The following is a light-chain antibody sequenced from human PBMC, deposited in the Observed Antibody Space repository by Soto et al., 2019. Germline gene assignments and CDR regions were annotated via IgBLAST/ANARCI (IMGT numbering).Light chain of an antibody. J-gene: IGKJ4*01. Sequence: EFVLTQSPGTLSLSPGERATLSCRASQTVRNNYLAWYQQKPGQAPRLLIYDASSRATGITERFSGGGSGTDFTLTISRLEPEDFAVYYCQQFSSYPLTFGGGTKVEIK. V-gene: IGKV3-20*01. CDR2: DAS. CDR1: QTVRNNY. CDR3: QQFSSYPLT.